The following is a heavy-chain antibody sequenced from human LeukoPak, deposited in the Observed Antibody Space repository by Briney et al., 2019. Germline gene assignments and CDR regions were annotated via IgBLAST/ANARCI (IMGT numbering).Heavy chain of an antibody. Sequence: PSETLSLTSTVSGGSISSGSYYCGWIRQPPGKGLEWIGSIYHSGNTYYNPSLKSRVTLSVDTSKNQFSLKLSSVTAADTAVYYCAGSNYDNWFDPWGQGTLVSVSS. CDR1: GGSISSGSYY. CDR2: IYHSGNT. CDR3: AGSNYDNWFDP. D-gene: IGHD3-10*01. J-gene: IGHJ5*02. V-gene: IGHV4-39*01.